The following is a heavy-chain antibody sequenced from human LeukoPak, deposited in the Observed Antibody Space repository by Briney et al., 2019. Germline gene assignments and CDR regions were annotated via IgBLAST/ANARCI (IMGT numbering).Heavy chain of an antibody. V-gene: IGHV4-59*08. CDR2: ISYSGNT. Sequence: SETLSLSCSVSGGSIRNYYWSWIRQPPGKGLEWIGYISYSGNTNYNPSLKSRLTISVDLSTNQFSLKLTSVTGADTAVYYCARHSSWYYDSDYWGQGTLVTVSS. CDR3: ARHSSWYYDSDY. D-gene: IGHD6-13*01. J-gene: IGHJ4*02. CDR1: GGSIRNYY.